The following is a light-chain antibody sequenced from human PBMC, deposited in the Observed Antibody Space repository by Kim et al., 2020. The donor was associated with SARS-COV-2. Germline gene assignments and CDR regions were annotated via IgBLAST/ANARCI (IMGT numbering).Light chain of an antibody. J-gene: IGLJ2*01. CDR1: SEHSSYA. V-gene: IGLV4-69*01. Sequence: GASVKLTCTLSSEHSSYAIAWHQQQPEKGPRYLLKLNSDGSQSKGDGIPDRFSGASSGAEHYLTISSLQSEDEADYYCQTWGTGIPFGGGTQLTVL. CDR3: QTWGTGIP. CDR2: LNSDGSQ.